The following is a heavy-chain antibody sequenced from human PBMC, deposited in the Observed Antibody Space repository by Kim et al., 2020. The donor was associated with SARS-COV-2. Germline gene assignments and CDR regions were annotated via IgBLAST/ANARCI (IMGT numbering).Heavy chain of an antibody. J-gene: IGHJ3*02. Sequence: GGSLRLSCAASGFTFSSYAMSWVRQAPGKGLEWVSAIYSGGSSTYYADSMKGRFTISRDNSKNTLYLQMNSLRAEDTAVYYCAKWDYYDSLDAFDIWGQGTMVTVSS. CDR1: GFTFSSYA. CDR2: IYSGGSST. CDR3: AKWDYYDSLDAFDI. V-gene: IGHV3-23*03. D-gene: IGHD3-22*01.